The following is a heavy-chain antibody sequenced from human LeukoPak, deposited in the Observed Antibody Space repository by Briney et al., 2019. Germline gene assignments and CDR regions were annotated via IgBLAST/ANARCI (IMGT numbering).Heavy chain of an antibody. J-gene: IGHJ4*02. CDR2: INHSGST. V-gene: IGHV4-34*01. Sequence: PSETLSLTCAVYGGSFSGYYWSWIRQPPGKGLEWIGEINHSGSTNYNPSLSGRVAISLDKSRNHFTLMVTAATAADTAFYYCARKGPEHLPTYFDHWGRGILVTVSS. CDR1: GGSFSGYY. D-gene: IGHD2-21*01. CDR3: ARKGPEHLPTYFDH.